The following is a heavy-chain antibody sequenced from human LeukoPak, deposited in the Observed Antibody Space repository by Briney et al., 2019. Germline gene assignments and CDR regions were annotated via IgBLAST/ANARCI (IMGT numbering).Heavy chain of an antibody. CDR2: IYYSGST. CDR1: GGSISSGDYY. CDR3: AVLGYCSSTSCSPPRFDP. Sequence: SQTLSLTCTVSGGSISSGDYYWSWIRQPPGKGLEWLGYIYYSGSTYYNPSLKSRVTISVDTSKNQFSLKLSSVTAADTAVYYCAVLGYCSSTSCSPPRFDPWGQGTLVTVSS. D-gene: IGHD2-2*01. V-gene: IGHV4-30-4*08. J-gene: IGHJ5*02.